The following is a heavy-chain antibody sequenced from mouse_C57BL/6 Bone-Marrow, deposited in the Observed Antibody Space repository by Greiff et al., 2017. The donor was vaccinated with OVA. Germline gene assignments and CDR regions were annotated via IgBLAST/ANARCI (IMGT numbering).Heavy chain of an antibody. V-gene: IGHV1-81*01. D-gene: IGHD1-1*01. CDR1: GYTFTSYG. CDR3: ARGNTTVVDAMDY. CDR2: IYPRSGNT. J-gene: IGHJ4*01. Sequence: QVQLKESGAELARPGASVKLSCKASGYTFTSYGISWVKQRTGQGLEWIGEIYPRSGNTYYNEKFKGKATLTADKSSSTAYMELRSLTSEDSAVYFCARGNTTVVDAMDYWGQGTSVTVSS.